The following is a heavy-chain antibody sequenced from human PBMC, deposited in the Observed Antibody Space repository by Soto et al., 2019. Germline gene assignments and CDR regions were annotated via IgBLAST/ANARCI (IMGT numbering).Heavy chain of an antibody. CDR1: GYTFTSYG. CDR3: ARERVVVVVAATPSYYYYGMDV. CDR2: ISAYNGNT. D-gene: IGHD2-15*01. J-gene: IGHJ6*02. V-gene: IGHV1-18*01. Sequence: QVQLVQSGAEVKKPGASVKVSCKASGYTFTSYGISWVRQAPGQGLEWMGWISAYNGNTNYAQKLQGRVTMTTDTSTSTAYMELRSLRSDDTAVYYCARERVVVVVAATPSYYYYGMDVWGQGTTVTVSS.